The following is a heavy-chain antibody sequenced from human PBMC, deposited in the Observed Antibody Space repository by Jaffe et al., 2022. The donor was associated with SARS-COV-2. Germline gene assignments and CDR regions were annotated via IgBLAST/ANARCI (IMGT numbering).Heavy chain of an antibody. CDR3: VRAQYGYPGVYFDS. D-gene: IGHD6-25*01. J-gene: IGHJ4*02. CDR2: IKGDGSET. Sequence: EVQLEESGGGLVQPGESLRLSCAASGFTFSSYWVSWVRQAPGKGLEWVANIKGDGSETYYVESVRGRFTISRDNAKNSLHLQMNSLRAADTAVYYCVRAQYGYPGVYFDSWGQGTLVTVSS. CDR1: GFTFSSYW. V-gene: IGHV3-7*03.